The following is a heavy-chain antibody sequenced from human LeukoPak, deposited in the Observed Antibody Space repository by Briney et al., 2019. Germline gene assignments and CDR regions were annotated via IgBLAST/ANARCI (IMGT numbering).Heavy chain of an antibody. D-gene: IGHD3-9*01. CDR2: IYYSGST. J-gene: IGHJ2*01. Sequence: PSQTLSLTCTVSGGSISSGGYYWSWIRQHPGKGLEWIGYIYYSGSTNYNPSLKSRVTISVDTSKNQFSLRLSSVTAADTAVYYCARHYYDILTGDDWYFDLWGRGTLVTVSS. V-gene: IGHV4-31*03. CDR1: GGSISSGGYY. CDR3: ARHYYDILTGDDWYFDL.